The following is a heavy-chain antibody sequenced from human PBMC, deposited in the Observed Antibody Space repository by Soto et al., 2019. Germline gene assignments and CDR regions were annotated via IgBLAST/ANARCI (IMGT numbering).Heavy chain of an antibody. J-gene: IGHJ4*02. CDR3: ARGYKIFDY. V-gene: IGHV4-59*01. CDR2: IYYSGST. Sequence: SETLSLTCTVSGGSIISYYWSWIRQPPGKGLEWIGYIYYSGSTNYNPSLKSRVTISVDTSKNQFSLKLSSVTAADTAVYYCARGYKIFDYWGQGTLVTVSS. CDR1: GGSIISYY. D-gene: IGHD1-1*01.